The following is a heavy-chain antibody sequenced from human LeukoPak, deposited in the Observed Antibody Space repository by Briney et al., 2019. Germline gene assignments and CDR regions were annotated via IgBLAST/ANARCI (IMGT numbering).Heavy chain of an antibody. J-gene: IGHJ4*02. CDR3: ARKEGIYFDY. Sequence: SETLSLTCTVSGGSISSSSYYWGWIRQPPGKGLEWIGSIYYSGSTYYNPSLKSRVTISVDTSKNQFSLKLSSVTAADTAAYYCARKEGIYFDYWGQGTLVTVSS. D-gene: IGHD3-10*01. V-gene: IGHV4-39*01. CDR1: GGSISSSSYY. CDR2: IYYSGST.